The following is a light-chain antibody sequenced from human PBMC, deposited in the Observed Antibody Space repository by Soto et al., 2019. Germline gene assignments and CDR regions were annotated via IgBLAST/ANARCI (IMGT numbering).Light chain of an antibody. CDR1: QSITSY. CDR3: QQSYSILIT. CDR2: AAS. Sequence: IHMTQSPSSLSASVGDRVTITCRASQSITSYLSWYQQQPGKAPKLLIYAASSLQSGVPSRFSGSGSGTDFTLTISSLQPEDFATYYCQQSYSILITFGQGTRLEIK. J-gene: IGKJ5*01. V-gene: IGKV1-39*01.